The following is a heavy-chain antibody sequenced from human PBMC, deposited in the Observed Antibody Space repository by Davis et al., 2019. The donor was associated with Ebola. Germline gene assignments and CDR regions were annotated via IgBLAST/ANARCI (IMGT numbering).Heavy chain of an antibody. Sequence: GSLRLSCTVSGGSISSSSYYWGWIRQPPGKGLEWIGSIYYSGSTYYNPSLKSRVTISVDTSKNQFSLKLSSVTAADTAVYYCARAGGIVVVPAAIRAYYGMDVWGQGTTVTVSS. V-gene: IGHV4-39*01. CDR1: GGSISSSSYY. D-gene: IGHD2-2*01. CDR3: ARAGGIVVVPAAIRAYYGMDV. CDR2: IYYSGST. J-gene: IGHJ6*02.